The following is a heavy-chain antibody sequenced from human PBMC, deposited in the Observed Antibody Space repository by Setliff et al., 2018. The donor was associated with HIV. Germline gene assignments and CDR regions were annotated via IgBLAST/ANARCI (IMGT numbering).Heavy chain of an antibody. Sequence: SETLSLTCAVSGGSFNRNDWWSWVRQFPGKGLEWIGEIYDHNGYTNYNPSLKSRVTISLDKSKNQFSLKLSSVTAADTAVYYCARHIGTKQWPRLQYFDYWGQGTLVTVS. J-gene: IGHJ4*02. CDR2: IYDHNGYT. CDR3: ARHIGTKQWPRLQYFDY. V-gene: IGHV4-4*02. CDR1: GGSFNRNDW. D-gene: IGHD6-19*01.